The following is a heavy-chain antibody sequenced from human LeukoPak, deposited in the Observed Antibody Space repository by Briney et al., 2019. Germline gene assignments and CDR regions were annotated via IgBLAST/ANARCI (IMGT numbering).Heavy chain of an antibody. D-gene: IGHD6-19*01. Sequence: ASVKVSCKASGYTLTSYAMHWVRQAPGQRLEWMGWINAGNGNTKYSQKFQGRVTITRDTSASTAYMELSSLRSEDTAVYYCASSSAVAGASGYYYYGMDVWGQGTTVTVSS. CDR2: INAGNGNT. J-gene: IGHJ6*02. V-gene: IGHV1-3*01. CDR1: GYTLTSYA. CDR3: ASSSAVAGASGYYYYGMDV.